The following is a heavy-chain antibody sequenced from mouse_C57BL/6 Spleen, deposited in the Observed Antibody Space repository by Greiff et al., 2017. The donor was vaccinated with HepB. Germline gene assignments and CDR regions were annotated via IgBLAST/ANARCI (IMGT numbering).Heavy chain of an antibody. D-gene: IGHD1-1*01. Sequence: DVQLVESGGGLVKPGGSLKLSCAASGFTFSDYGMHWVRQAPEKGLEWVAYISSGSSTIYYADTVKGRFTISRDNAKNTLFLQMTSLRSEDTAMYYCAIYYGSSFDYWGQGTTLTVSS. CDR3: AIYYGSSFDY. CDR1: GFTFSDYG. V-gene: IGHV5-17*01. CDR2: ISSGSSTI. J-gene: IGHJ2*01.